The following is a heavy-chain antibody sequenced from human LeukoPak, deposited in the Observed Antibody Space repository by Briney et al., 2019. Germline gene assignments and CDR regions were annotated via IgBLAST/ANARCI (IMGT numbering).Heavy chain of an antibody. CDR3: ATDLYSRRMNYYGSGSYFAY. CDR2: ISGYNGNT. V-gene: IGHV1-18*01. CDR1: GYTFTSYA. D-gene: IGHD3-10*01. J-gene: IGHJ4*02. Sequence: GASVKVSCKASGYTFTSYAMNWVRQAPGQGLEWMGWISGYNGNTHYAQKLQGRVTMTTDTSTSTAYMELRSLRSDDTAVYYCATDLYSRRMNYYGSGSYFAYWGQGTLVTVSS.